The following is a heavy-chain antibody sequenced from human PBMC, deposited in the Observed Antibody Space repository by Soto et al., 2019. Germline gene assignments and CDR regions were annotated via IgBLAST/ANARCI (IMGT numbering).Heavy chain of an antibody. CDR2: IYYSGST. CDR3: ARDQGPGYYGSGRYNWFDP. V-gene: IGHV4-59*01. D-gene: IGHD3-10*01. J-gene: IGHJ5*02. CDR1: GGSISSYY. Sequence: SETLSLTCPVSGGSISSYYWSWIRQPPGKGLEWIGYIYYSGSTNYNPSLKSRVTISVDTSKNQFSLKLSSVTAADTAVYYCARDQGPGYYGSGRYNWFDPWGQGTLVTVSS.